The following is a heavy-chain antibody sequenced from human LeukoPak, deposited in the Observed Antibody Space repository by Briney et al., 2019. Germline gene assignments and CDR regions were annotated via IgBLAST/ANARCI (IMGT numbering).Heavy chain of an antibody. V-gene: IGHV3-21*01. Sequence: GGSLRLSCAASGFTFSSYWMHWVRQAPGKGLEWVSSISASSTYIVYADSVKGRFTISRDDARNSLYLQMNSLRAEDTAVYYCAVFETRGTGDFDYWGQGTLVTVSS. J-gene: IGHJ4*02. D-gene: IGHD3/OR15-3a*01. CDR2: ISASSTYI. CDR1: GFTFSSYW. CDR3: AVFETRGTGDFDY.